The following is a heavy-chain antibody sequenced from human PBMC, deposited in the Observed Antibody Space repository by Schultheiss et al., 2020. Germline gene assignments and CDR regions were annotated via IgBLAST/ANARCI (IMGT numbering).Heavy chain of an antibody. CDR2: IYHSGST. Sequence: TLSLTCTVSGGSISSYYWTWIRQPPGKGLEWIGEIYHSGSTNYNPSLKSRVTISVDTSKNQFSLKLSSVTAAYTAVYYCASAGYSSSWYKGWFDPWGQGTLVTVTS. V-gene: IGHV4-34*01. CDR1: GGSISSYY. J-gene: IGHJ5*02. CDR3: ASAGYSSSWYKGWFDP. D-gene: IGHD6-13*01.